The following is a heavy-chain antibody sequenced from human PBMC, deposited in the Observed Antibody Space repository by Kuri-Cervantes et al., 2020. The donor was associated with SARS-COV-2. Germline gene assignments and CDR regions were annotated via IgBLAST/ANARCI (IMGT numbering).Heavy chain of an antibody. J-gene: IGHJ4*02. CDR1: GFSLNTRGMC. D-gene: IGHD4-11*01. CDR2: IDWDDDK. CDR3: VRIRAATVIADY. V-gene: IGHV2-70*11. Sequence: SGPTLVKPTQTLTLTCTFSGFSLNTRGMCVSWIRQPPGKALEWLARIDWDDDKYYKTSLNTRLSISKDTSKDQVVLTMTNMDPVDTATYYCVRIRAATVIADYWGQGTLVTVSS.